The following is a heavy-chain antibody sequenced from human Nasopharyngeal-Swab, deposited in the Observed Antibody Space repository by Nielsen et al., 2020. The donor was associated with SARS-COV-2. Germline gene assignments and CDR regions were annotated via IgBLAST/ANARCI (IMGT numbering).Heavy chain of an antibody. CDR3: AREVLAVADNWRYFDY. V-gene: IGHV3-23*01. Sequence: GESLKISCAASGFTFSSYAMSWVRQAPGKGLEWVSAISGSGGSTYYADSVKGRFTTSRDNSKNTLYLQMNSLRAEDTAVYYCAREVLAVADNWRYFDYWGQGTLVTVSS. CDR2: ISGSGGST. D-gene: IGHD6-19*01. J-gene: IGHJ4*02. CDR1: GFTFSSYA.